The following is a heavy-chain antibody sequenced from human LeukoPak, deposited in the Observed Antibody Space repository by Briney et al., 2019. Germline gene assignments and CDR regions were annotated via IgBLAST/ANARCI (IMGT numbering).Heavy chain of an antibody. CDR2: INPSGGST. CDR1: GYTFTSYY. J-gene: IGHJ1*01. CDR3: ARYRGYSGSYKRAEYFQH. V-gene: IGHV1-46*01. Sequence: ASVKVSCKASGYTFTSYYMHWVRQAPGQGLEWMGIINPSGGSTSCAQKFQGRVTMTRDTSTSTVYMELSSLRSEDTAVYYCARYRGYSGSYKRAEYFQHWGQGTLVTVSS. D-gene: IGHD1-26*01.